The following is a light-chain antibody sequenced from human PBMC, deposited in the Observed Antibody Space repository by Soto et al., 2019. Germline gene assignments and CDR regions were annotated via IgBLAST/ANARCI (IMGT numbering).Light chain of an antibody. Sequence: SQLIQSPATLSASVGDRVKITCLGTRSITTWLAWYQQKRGKAPTLLIYETSVLQAGVPSRFSGTGSENELTLTGANQHADYGGAYYCQIYHVFGQGTKVEIK. CDR1: RSITTW. CDR2: ETS. J-gene: IGKJ2*01. CDR3: QIYHV. V-gene: IGKV1-5*03.